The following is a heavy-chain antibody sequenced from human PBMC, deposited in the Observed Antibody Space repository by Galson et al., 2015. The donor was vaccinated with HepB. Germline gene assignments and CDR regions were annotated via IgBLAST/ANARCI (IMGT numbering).Heavy chain of an antibody. Sequence: SLRLSCAASGFTFSSYAMSWVRQAPGKGLEWVSAISGSGGSTYYADSVKGRFTISRDNSKNTLYLQMNSLRAEDTAVYYCAKDKLGGIAAAENWFDPWGQGTLVTVSS. V-gene: IGHV3-23*01. CDR2: ISGSGGST. CDR3: AKDKLGGIAAAENWFDP. CDR1: GFTFSSYA. D-gene: IGHD6-13*01. J-gene: IGHJ5*02.